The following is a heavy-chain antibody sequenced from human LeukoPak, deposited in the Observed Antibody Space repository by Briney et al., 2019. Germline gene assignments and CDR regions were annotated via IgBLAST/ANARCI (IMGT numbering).Heavy chain of an antibody. D-gene: IGHD6-13*01. Sequence: SETLSLACTVSGGSISSGDYYWSWIRQPPGKGLEWIGYIYYSGSTYYNPSLKSRVTISVDTSKNQFPLKLSSVTAADTAVYYCARRLAAAGINGFDYWGQGTLVTVSS. CDR2: IYYSGST. J-gene: IGHJ4*02. CDR3: ARRLAAAGINGFDY. V-gene: IGHV4-30-4*01. CDR1: GGSISSGDYY.